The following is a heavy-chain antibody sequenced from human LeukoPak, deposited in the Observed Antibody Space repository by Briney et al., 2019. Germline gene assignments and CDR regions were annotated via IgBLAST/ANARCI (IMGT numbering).Heavy chain of an antibody. CDR2: IYYSGST. CDR3: ARMVRGVLSHAFDY. CDR1: GGSISSSSYY. Sequence: SETLSLTCTVSGGSISSSSYYWGWIRQPPGKGLEWIGSIYYSGSTYYNPSLKSRVTISVDTSKNQFSLKLSSVTAADTAVYYCARMVRGVLSHAFDYWGQGNLVTVSS. D-gene: IGHD3-10*01. V-gene: IGHV4-39*01. J-gene: IGHJ4*02.